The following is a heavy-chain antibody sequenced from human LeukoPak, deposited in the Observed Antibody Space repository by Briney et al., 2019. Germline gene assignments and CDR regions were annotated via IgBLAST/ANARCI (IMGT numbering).Heavy chain of an antibody. CDR3: ARGRDYYDSSGSRIFFDY. Sequence: ASVKVSCKASGGTFSSYAISWVRQAPGQGLEWMGGIIPIFGTANYAQKFQGRVTITADESTSTAYMELSSLRSEDTAVYYCARGRDYYDSSGSRIFFDYWGQGTLVTVSS. D-gene: IGHD3-22*01. CDR1: GGTFSSYA. J-gene: IGHJ4*02. V-gene: IGHV1-69*13. CDR2: IIPIFGTA.